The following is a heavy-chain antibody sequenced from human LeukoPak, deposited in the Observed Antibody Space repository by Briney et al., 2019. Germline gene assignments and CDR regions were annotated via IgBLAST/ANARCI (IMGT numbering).Heavy chain of an antibody. V-gene: IGHV3-7*01. CDR2: IKQDGSEK. CDR3: AKAELPYYYYGMDV. D-gene: IGHD1-26*01. Sequence: PGGSLRLSCAASGFSFSTYWMSWVRQAPGKGLEWVANIKQDGSEKYYVDSVKGRFTISRDNAKNSLYLQMNSLRAEDTAVYYCAKAELPYYYYGMDVWGQGTTVTVSS. J-gene: IGHJ6*02. CDR1: GFSFSTYW.